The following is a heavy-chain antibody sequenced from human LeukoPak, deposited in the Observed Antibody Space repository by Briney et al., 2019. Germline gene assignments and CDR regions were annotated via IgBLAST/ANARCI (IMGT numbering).Heavy chain of an antibody. CDR3: ASLYGDYESFVWFDP. V-gene: IGHV3-7*01. CDR2: IKQDGSEK. CDR1: GFTFSSYW. J-gene: IGHJ5*02. D-gene: IGHD4-17*01. Sequence: PGGSLRLSCAASGFTFSSYWMSWVRQAPGKGLEWVANIKQDGSEKYYVDSVKGRFTISRDNAKNSLYLQMNSLRAEDTAVYYCASLYGDYESFVWFDPWGQGTLVTVSS.